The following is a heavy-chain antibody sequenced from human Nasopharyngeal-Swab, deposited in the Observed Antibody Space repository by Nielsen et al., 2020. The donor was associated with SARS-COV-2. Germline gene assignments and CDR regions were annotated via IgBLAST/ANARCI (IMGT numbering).Heavy chain of an antibody. CDR1: GGTFSSYA. CDR3: AAGADYYYYMDV. J-gene: IGHJ6*03. CDR2: IIPILGIA. Sequence: SVKVSCKASGGTFSSYAISWVRQAPGQGLEWMGRIIPILGIATYAQKFQGRVTITADKSTSTAYMELSSLRSEDTAVYYCAAGADYYYYMDVWGKGTTVTVSS. D-gene: IGHD1-26*01. V-gene: IGHV1-69*04.